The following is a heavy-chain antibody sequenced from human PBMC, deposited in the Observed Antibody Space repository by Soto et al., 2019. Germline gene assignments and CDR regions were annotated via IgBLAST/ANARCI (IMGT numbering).Heavy chain of an antibody. D-gene: IGHD6-19*01. CDR1: GFTFSSYS. Sequence: ESGGGLDQPGGSLRLSCAASGFTFSSYSMNWVRQAPGNGPEWVSYISSSSSTIYYADAVKGRFTISRDNPQNSLYLQMNSSRAEDTAVYYCASSRIGWYVYDYYYYMDVWGKGTTVAVSS. V-gene: IGHV3-48*01. J-gene: IGHJ6*03. CDR2: ISSSSSTI. CDR3: ASSRIGWYVYDYYYYMDV.